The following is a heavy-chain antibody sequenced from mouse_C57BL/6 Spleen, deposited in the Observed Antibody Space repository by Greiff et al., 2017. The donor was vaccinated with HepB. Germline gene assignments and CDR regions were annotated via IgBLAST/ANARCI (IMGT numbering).Heavy chain of an antibody. CDR2: INPNNGGT. D-gene: IGHD1-1*02. J-gene: IGHJ3*01. Sequence: EVKLMESGPELVKPGASVKIPCKASGYTFTDYNMDWVKQSHGKSLEWIGDINPNNGGTIYNQKFKGKATLTVDKSSSTAYMELRSLTSEDTAVYYCAREGQVAWFAYWGQGTLVTVSA. CDR1: GYTFTDYN. CDR3: AREGQVAWFAY. V-gene: IGHV1-18*01.